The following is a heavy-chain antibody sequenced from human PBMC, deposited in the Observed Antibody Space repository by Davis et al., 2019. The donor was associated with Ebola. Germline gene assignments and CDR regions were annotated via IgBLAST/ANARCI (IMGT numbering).Heavy chain of an antibody. CDR1: GYTFTGYY. J-gene: IGHJ6*02. Sequence: ASVKVSCKASGYTFTGYYMHWVRQAPGQGLEWMGWINPNSGGTNYAQKFQGWVTMTRDTSISTAYMELSRLRSDDTAVYYCARDILTGYYVMDVWGQGTTVTVSS. D-gene: IGHD3-9*01. CDR3: ARDILTGYYVMDV. CDR2: INPNSGGT. V-gene: IGHV1-2*04.